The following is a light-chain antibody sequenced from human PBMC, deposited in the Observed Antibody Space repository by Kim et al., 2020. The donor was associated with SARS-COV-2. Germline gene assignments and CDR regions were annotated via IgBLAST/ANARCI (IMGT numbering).Light chain of an antibody. CDR3: QQYVSSPLT. V-gene: IGKV3-20*01. Sequence: SPGERAPLSCRASHSVSSSYLAWYQQKPGQAPRLLIYGASSRATGIPDRFGGSGSGTDFTLTISRLEPEDFAVYYCQQYVSSPLTFGGGTKVDIK. CDR2: GAS. CDR1: HSVSSSY. J-gene: IGKJ4*01.